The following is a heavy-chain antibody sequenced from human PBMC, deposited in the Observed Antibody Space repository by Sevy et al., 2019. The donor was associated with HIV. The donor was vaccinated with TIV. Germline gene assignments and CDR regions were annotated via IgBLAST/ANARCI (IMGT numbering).Heavy chain of an antibody. CDR1: GGSVSSGSYY. J-gene: IGHJ5*02. CDR2: IYYSGST. V-gene: IGHV4-61*01. D-gene: IGHD1-26*01. Sequence: SETLSLTCTVSGGSVSSGSYYWSWIRQPPGKGLEWIGYIYYSGSTNYNPSLKSRVTISVDTSKNQFSLKLSSVTAADTAMYYCARQEWELFDGGGWFDPWGQGTLVTVSS. CDR3: ARQEWELFDGGGWFDP.